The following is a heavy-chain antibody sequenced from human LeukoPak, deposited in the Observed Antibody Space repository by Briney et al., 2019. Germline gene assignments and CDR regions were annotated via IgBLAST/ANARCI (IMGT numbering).Heavy chain of an antibody. CDR1: GGTFSSYA. D-gene: IGHD2-15*01. CDR2: IIPIFGTA. J-gene: IGHJ5*02. Sequence: GASVKVSCKASGGTFSSYAISWVRQAPGQGLEWMGGIIPIFGTANYAQKFQGRVTITADKSTSTAYMELSSLRSEDTAVYYCARASGSFEYCSGGSCYAGRRDYNWFDPWGLGTLVTVSS. CDR3: ARASGSFEYCSGGSCYAGRRDYNWFDP. V-gene: IGHV1-69*06.